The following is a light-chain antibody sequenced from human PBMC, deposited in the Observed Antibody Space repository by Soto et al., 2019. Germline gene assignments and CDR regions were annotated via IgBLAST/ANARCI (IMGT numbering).Light chain of an antibody. CDR3: QQYGSSPLIT. CDR1: QSMSSSY. CDR2: GAS. J-gene: IGKJ3*01. V-gene: IGKV3-20*01. Sequence: EIVMTQSPATLSVSPGESATLSCRASQSMSSSYLAWYQQKPGQAPRLVIYGASSRATGIPDRFSGSGSGTEFTLTITRLEPEDFALYYCQQYGSSPLITFGPGTKVDIK.